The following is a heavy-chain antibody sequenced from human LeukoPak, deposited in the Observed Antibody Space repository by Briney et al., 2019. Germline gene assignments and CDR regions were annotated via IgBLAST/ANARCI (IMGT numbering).Heavy chain of an antibody. V-gene: IGHV4-39*07. D-gene: IGHD4-17*01. J-gene: IGHJ3*02. CDR1: GGSISSSSYY. CDR3: ARDYPALYDYGDYGDAFDI. CDR2: IYYSGST. Sequence: PSETLSLTCTVSGGSISSSSYYWGWIRQPPGKGLEWIGSIYYSGSTYYNPSLKSRVTISVDTSKNQFSLKLSSVTAADTAVYYCARDYPALYDYGDYGDAFDIWGQGTMVTVSS.